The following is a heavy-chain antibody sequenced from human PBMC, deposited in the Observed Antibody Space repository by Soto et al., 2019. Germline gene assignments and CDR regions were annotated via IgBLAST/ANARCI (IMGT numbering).Heavy chain of an antibody. J-gene: IGHJ4*02. D-gene: IGHD6-19*01. CDR2: VNHSGST. V-gene: IGHV4-34*01. CDR3: ASLDSTGWYLED. CDR1: GRSFSNPYYY. Sequence: QVQLQQRGAGLLKPSETLSLTCAVYGRSFSNPYYYWSWIRQPPGKGLEWIGEVNHSGSTNYTTTLNSRFTKPLIPAKNHFSLRLTSVTAADTAVYYCASLDSTGWYLEDWGQGTLVTVSS.